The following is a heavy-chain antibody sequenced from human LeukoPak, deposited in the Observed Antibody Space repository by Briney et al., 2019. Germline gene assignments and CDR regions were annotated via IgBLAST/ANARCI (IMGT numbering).Heavy chain of an antibody. CDR3: AAVQYQLLNMDV. D-gene: IGHD6-6*01. Sequence: PSETLSLTCTVSGASISTYYCNWIRQPPGKGLEWIGYFLYSGSTNSNPSLKSRVAISVDTSKNQCSLKLSSVTAADTAVYYCAAVQYQLLNMDVWGPGTTVTVSS. CDR1: GASISTYY. J-gene: IGHJ6*02. CDR2: FLYSGST. V-gene: IGHV4-59*08.